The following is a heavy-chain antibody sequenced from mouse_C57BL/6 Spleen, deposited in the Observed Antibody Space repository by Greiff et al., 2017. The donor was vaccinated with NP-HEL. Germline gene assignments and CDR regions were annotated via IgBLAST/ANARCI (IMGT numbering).Heavy chain of an antibody. D-gene: IGHD4-1*02. V-gene: IGHV1-55*01. CDR2: IYPGSGST. CDR3: AGVYQLDPYAMDY. CDR1: GYTFTSYW. Sequence: QVQLQQSGAELVKPGASVKMSCKASGYTFTSYWITWVKQRPGQGLEWIGDIYPGSGSTNYNEKFKSKATLTVDTSSSTAYMQLSSLTSEDSAVYYCAGVYQLDPYAMDYWGQGTSVTVSS. J-gene: IGHJ4*01.